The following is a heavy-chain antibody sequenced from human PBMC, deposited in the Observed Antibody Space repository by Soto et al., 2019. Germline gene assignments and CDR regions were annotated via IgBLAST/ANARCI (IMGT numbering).Heavy chain of an antibody. CDR3: SRAVNGYDFWSGYYGDFDY. D-gene: IGHD3-3*01. CDR2: MNPNSGNT. CDR1: GYTFTSYD. Sequence: ASVKVSCKASGYTFTSYDINWVRQATGQGLEWMGWMNPNSGNTGYAQKFQGRVTMTRNTSISTAYMELSSLRSEDTAVYYCSRAVNGYDFWSGYYGDFDYWGQGTLVTV. V-gene: IGHV1-8*01. J-gene: IGHJ4*02.